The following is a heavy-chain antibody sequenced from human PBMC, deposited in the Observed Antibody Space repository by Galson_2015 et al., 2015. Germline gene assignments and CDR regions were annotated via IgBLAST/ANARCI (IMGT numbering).Heavy chain of an antibody. Sequence: TLSLTCTVSGGSIGSGSYFWSWIRQPAGKGLEWIGRIYSSGSTNYNPSLKSRVTISVDTSNNQFSLRLSSVTAADTAVYYCARGAVAAAKGYYGSSAFDIWGQGTVATVSS. D-gene: IGHD3-10*01. CDR3: ARGAVAAAKGYYGSSAFDI. J-gene: IGHJ3*02. CDR2: IYSSGST. V-gene: IGHV4-61*02. CDR1: GGSIGSGSYF.